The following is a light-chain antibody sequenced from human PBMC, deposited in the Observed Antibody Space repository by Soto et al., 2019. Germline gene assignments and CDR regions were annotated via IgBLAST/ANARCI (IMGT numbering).Light chain of an antibody. CDR1: QDISNY. J-gene: IGKJ4*01. Sequence: DIQMTQSPSSLSASVGDRVTITCQASQDISNYLNWYQQKPGKDPKLLIYDASNLETGVPSRFSGSGSVTDFTFTISSLQTEDIATYYCQQYYNLLLTFGGGTKVEIK. CDR3: QQYYNLLLT. V-gene: IGKV1-33*01. CDR2: DAS.